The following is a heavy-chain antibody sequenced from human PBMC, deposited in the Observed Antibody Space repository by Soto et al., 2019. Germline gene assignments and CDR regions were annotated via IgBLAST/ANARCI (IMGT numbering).Heavy chain of an antibody. CDR1: GFPFPRYA. CDR3: ATEQLSGSSIFDS. CDR2: ISGIGVST. V-gene: IGHV3-23*01. Sequence: LIPSCAASGFPFPRYAMSWVLQAPRKGLAWVSAISGIGVSTYYADSVKSQFTILGDSSKNTLYLKKNSMGAEDTALYFRATEQLSGSSIFDSWSQRAVVTVSS. D-gene: IGHD6-19*01. J-gene: IGHJ4*02.